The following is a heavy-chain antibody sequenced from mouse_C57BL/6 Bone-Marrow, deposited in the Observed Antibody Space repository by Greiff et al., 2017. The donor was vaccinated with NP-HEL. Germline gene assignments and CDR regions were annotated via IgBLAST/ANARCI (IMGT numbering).Heavy chain of an antibody. D-gene: IGHD2-5*01. Sequence: EVMLVESGGGLVQSGRSLRLSCATSGFTFSDFYMEWVRQAPGKGLEWIAASRNKANDYTTEYSASVKGRFIVSRYTSQSILYLQMNALRAEDTAIYYCARDHSNYGAWFAYWGQGTLVTVSA. CDR1: GFTFSDFY. V-gene: IGHV7-1*01. J-gene: IGHJ3*01. CDR2: SRNKANDYTT. CDR3: ARDHSNYGAWFAY.